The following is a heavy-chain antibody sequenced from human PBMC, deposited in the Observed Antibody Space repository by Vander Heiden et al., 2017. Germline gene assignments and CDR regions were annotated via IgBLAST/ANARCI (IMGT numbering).Heavy chain of an antibody. Sequence: EVQLVESGGGLVKPGGSLRLSCAASGFPFSSYSMNWVRQAPGKGLEWVSSISRSSSYIYYADSVKGRFTISRDNAKNSLYLQMNSLRAEDTAVYYCARDELNVDTAMASFDYWGQGTLVTVSS. J-gene: IGHJ4*02. CDR1: GFPFSSYS. V-gene: IGHV3-21*01. D-gene: IGHD5-18*01. CDR2: ISRSSSYI. CDR3: ARDELNVDTAMASFDY.